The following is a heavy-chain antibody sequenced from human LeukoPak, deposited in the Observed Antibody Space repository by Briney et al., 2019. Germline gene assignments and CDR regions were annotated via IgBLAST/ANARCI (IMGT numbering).Heavy chain of an antibody. CDR3: ARALDYYDSSGYRQMAFDI. Sequence: SQTLSLTCAISGDSVSSNSAAWNWIRQSPSRGLEWLRRTYYRSKWYNDYAVSVKSRITINPDTSKNQFSLQLNSVTPEDTAVYYCARALDYYDSSGYRQMAFDIWGQGTMVTVSS. V-gene: IGHV6-1*01. D-gene: IGHD3-22*01. CDR1: GDSVSSNSAA. CDR2: TYYRSKWYN. J-gene: IGHJ3*02.